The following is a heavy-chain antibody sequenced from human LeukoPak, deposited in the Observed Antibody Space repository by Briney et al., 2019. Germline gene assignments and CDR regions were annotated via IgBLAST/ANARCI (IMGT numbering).Heavy chain of an antibody. J-gene: IGHJ3*02. CDR3: AREDSGFQI. CDR2: IYHTGGT. CDR1: GGSFNDYF. Sequence: SETLSLTCTVSGGSFNDYFWSWIRQPPGKGLEWIGYIYHTGGTHYNPSLKSRVTMSLDTSKNQFSLKLSSVTALDTAVYFCAREDSGFQIWGQGIMVTVSS. V-gene: IGHV4-59*01.